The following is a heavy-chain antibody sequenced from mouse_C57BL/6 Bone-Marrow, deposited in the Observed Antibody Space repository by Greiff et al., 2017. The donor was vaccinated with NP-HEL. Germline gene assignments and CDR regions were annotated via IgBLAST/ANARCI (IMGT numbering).Heavy chain of an antibody. CDR1: GYTFTDYN. J-gene: IGHJ2*01. CDR3: ARSYYGSSSLFDY. CDR2: INPNNGGT. V-gene: IGHV1-18*01. D-gene: IGHD1-1*01. Sequence: VQLKQSGPELVKPGASVKIPCKASGYTFTDYNMDWVKQSHGKSLEWIGDINPNNGGTIYNQKFKGKATLTVDKSSSTAYMELRSLTSEDTAVYYCARSYYGSSSLFDYWGQGTTLTVSS.